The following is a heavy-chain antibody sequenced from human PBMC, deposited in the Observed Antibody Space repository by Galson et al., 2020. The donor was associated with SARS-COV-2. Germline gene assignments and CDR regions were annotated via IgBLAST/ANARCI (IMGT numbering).Heavy chain of an antibody. CDR2: NSGSGGAT. CDR3: ARVGGYCTSATCYAQGWAFDV. D-gene: IGHD2-2*01. J-gene: IGHJ3*01. V-gene: IGHV3-23*01. CDR1: AFTFGIYA. Sequence: GGSLRLSCDASAFTFGIYAMNWVRQAPGKGLEWVSGNSGSGGATDYADSVKGRFTISRDDSKNTLYLQLNSLRAEDTAVYYCARVGGYCTSATCYAQGWAFDVWGQGTVVTVSS.